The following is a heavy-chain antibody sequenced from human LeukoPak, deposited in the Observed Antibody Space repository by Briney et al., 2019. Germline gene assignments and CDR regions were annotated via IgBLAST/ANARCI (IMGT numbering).Heavy chain of an antibody. Sequence: GGSLRLSCAASGFTFSSYSMNWVRQAPGKGLEWVSSINSKSRYIYYADSLKGRFTISRDNGKNSVYLQMNSLRAEDTAVYYCVRSAFHAGSGNYYDYWGQGTLVTVSS. J-gene: IGHJ4*02. CDR2: INSKSRYI. CDR1: GFTFSSYS. D-gene: IGHD3-22*01. CDR3: VRSAFHAGSGNYYDY. V-gene: IGHV3-21*01.